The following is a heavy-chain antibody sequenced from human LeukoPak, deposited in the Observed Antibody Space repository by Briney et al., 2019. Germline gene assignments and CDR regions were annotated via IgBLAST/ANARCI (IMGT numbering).Heavy chain of an antibody. Sequence: PSETLSLTCAVYGGSFSAYYWSWIRQPPGKGLEWIGEINHSGSTNYNPSLKSRVTISVDTSKNQFSLKLSSVTAADTAVYYCARLQPNYVWGSYHWFDPWGQGTLVTVSS. CDR3: ARLQPNYVWGSYHWFDP. D-gene: IGHD3-16*02. V-gene: IGHV4-34*01. CDR2: INHSGST. CDR1: GGSFSAYY. J-gene: IGHJ5*02.